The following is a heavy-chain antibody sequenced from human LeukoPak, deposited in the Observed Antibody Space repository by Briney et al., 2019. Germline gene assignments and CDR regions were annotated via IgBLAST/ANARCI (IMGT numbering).Heavy chain of an antibody. D-gene: IGHD2-21*01. CDR2: IYTDSTI. V-gene: IGHV3-48*04. CDR3: ARASNSPFDY. J-gene: IGHJ4*02. Sequence: GGSLRLSCAASGFTFSSYSMNWVRQAPGKGLEWLSHIYTDSTIYQADSAKGRFAISRDNAKNSLYLQMNGLRAGDTAVYYCARASNSPFDYWGQGTVVTVPS. CDR1: GFTFSSYS.